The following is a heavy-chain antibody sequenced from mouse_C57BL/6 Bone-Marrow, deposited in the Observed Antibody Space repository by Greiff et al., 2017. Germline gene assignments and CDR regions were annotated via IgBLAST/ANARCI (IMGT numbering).Heavy chain of an antibody. D-gene: IGHD1-1*01. CDR1: GYTFTSSG. J-gene: IGHJ1*03. CDR2: IYPRSGNT. V-gene: IGHV1-81*01. Sequence: QVQLQQSGAELARPGASVKLSCKASGYTFTSSGISWVKQRTGQGLEWIGEIYPRSGNTYYNEKFKGKATLTADKSSSTAYMELRSLTSEDSAVYFCARRNYGSNNWYFDVWGTGTTVTVSS. CDR3: ARRNYGSNNWYFDV.